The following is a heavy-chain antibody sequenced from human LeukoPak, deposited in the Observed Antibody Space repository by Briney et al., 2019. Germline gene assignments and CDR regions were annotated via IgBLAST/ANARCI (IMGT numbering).Heavy chain of an antibody. CDR3: ARDHSMIVVVIRSFDI. CDR2: ISPSGGST. D-gene: IGHD3-22*01. Sequence: ASVKVSCKAFGYTFTSNYMHWVRQAPGQGPEWMGVISPSGGSTTYAQKFQGRVTLTRDMSTSTDYLELSSLRSEDTAVYYCARDHSMIVVVIRSFDIWGQGTMVTVSS. J-gene: IGHJ3*02. V-gene: IGHV1-46*01. CDR1: GYTFTSNY.